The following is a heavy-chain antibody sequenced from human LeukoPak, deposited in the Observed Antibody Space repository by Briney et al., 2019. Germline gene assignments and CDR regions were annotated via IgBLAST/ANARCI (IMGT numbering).Heavy chain of an antibody. CDR2: ISGSGGST. Sequence: GGSLRLSCAASGFTFSSYAMSWVRQAPGKGLEWVSAISGSGGSTYYADSVKGRFTISRDNSKNTLYLQMNSLRAEDTAVYYCARDPGYCSSSSCVAWGQGTLVTVSS. J-gene: IGHJ5*02. V-gene: IGHV3-23*01. CDR3: ARDPGYCSSSSCVA. CDR1: GFTFSSYA. D-gene: IGHD2-2*01.